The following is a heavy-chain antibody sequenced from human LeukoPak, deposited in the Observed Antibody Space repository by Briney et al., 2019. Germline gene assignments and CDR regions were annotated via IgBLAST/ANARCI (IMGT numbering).Heavy chain of an antibody. CDR3: AKDAQRGFDYSNSLEY. CDR1: GFTSSRFG. V-gene: IGHV3-33*06. J-gene: IGHJ4*02. Sequence: GGSLRLSCAASGFTSSRFGFHWVRQAPGKGLEWVAVIWSDGTNQFYADSVKGRFIISRESSQKTVCLEMHSLRTEDTAIYYCAKDAQRGFDYSNSLEYWGPGTLVTVSS. D-gene: IGHD4-11*01. CDR2: IWSDGTNQ.